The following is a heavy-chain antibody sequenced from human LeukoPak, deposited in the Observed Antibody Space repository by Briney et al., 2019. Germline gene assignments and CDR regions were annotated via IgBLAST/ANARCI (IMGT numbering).Heavy chain of an antibody. V-gene: IGHV1-18*01. Sequence: ASVKVSCKASGYTFTSYGTSWVRQAPGQGLEWMGWISAYNGNTNYAQKLQGRVTMTTDTSTSTAYMELRSLRSDDTAVYYCASPRIAAAGIYGMDVWGQGTTVTVSS. CDR3: ASPRIAAAGIYGMDV. J-gene: IGHJ6*02. D-gene: IGHD6-13*01. CDR2: ISAYNGNT. CDR1: GYTFTSYG.